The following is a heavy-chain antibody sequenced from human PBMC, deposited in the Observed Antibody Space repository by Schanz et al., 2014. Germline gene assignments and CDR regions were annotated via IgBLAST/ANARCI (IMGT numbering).Heavy chain of an antibody. Sequence: EVELVESGGGLVEPGGSLRLSCAASGFSFSSYAMGWVRQARGKGLEWVSFIYIGGNTYYADSVKGRFTISRDNSKNTVYIQMNSLRAEDTAVYYCARGGPAYYFDDWGQGTLVTVSS. V-gene: IGHV3-66*01. CDR2: IYIGGNT. CDR1: GFSFSSYA. CDR3: ARGGPAYYFDD. J-gene: IGHJ4*02.